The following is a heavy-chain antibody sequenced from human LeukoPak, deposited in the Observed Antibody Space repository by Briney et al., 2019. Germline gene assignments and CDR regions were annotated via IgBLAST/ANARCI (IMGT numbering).Heavy chain of an antibody. V-gene: IGHV3-23*01. CDR2: ISGSGGST. D-gene: IGHD6-19*01. CDR1: GFTFSSYA. J-gene: IGHJ4*02. Sequence: PGGSLRLSCAASGFTFSSYAMSWVRQAPGKGLEWASAISGSGGSTYYADSVKGRFTISRDNSKNTLYLQMNSLRAEDTAVYYCARGQQWLIDYWGQGTLVTVSS. CDR3: ARGQQWLIDY.